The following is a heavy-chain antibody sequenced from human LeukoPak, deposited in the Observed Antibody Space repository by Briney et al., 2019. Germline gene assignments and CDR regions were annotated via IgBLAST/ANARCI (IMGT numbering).Heavy chain of an antibody. Sequence: PSETLSLTCTVSGGXISSYYWSWIRQSPGKGLEWIGCIYYSGSTNYDPSLKSRVSISVDTSKNQFSLKLSSVTAADTAVYYCARGRIGGANWGQGTLVTVSS. CDR2: IYYSGST. CDR3: ARGRIGGAN. CDR1: GGXISSYY. J-gene: IGHJ4*02. D-gene: IGHD4-23*01. V-gene: IGHV4-59*01.